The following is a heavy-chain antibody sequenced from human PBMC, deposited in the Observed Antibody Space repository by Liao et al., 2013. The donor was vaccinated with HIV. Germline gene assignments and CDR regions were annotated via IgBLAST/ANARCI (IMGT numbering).Heavy chain of an antibody. J-gene: IGHJ2*01. D-gene: IGHD3-3*01. Sequence: QVQLQQWGAGLLKPSETLSLTCAVYGGSFSGYYWSWIRQPPGKGLEWIGEINHSGSTNSNPSLKSRLTISVDTSKNQFSLKLSSVTAADTAVYYCARITYYDFWSDRRGWYFDLWGRGTLVTVSS. CDR2: INHSGST. CDR1: GGSFSGYY. CDR3: ARITYYDFWSDRRGWYFDL. V-gene: IGHV4-34*01.